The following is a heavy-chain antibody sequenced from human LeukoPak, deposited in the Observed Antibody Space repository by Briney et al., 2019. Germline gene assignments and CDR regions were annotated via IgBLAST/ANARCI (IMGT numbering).Heavy chain of an antibody. Sequence: GGSLRLSCAAYGFTFSSYAMSWVRQAPGKGLEWVSAISGSGGSTYYADSVKGRFTIPRDNSKNTLYLQMNSLRLEDTALYYCAKSRFGDPNGFDPWGQGTLVTVSS. D-gene: IGHD3-10*01. V-gene: IGHV3-23*01. CDR3: AKSRFGDPNGFDP. CDR2: ISGSGGST. CDR1: GFTFSSYA. J-gene: IGHJ5*02.